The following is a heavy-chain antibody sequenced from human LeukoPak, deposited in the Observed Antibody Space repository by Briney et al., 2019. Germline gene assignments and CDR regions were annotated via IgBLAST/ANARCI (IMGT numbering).Heavy chain of an antibody. J-gene: IGHJ4*02. V-gene: IGHV4-59*01. CDR3: ARGVEYYYDSSGYYPYYFDY. Sequence: PSETLSLTCTVSGGSISSYYWSWIRQPPGKGLEWIRYIYYSGSTNYNPSLKSRVTISVDTSKNQFSLKLSSVTAADTAVYYCARGVEYYYDSSGYYPYYFDYWGRGTLVTVSS. D-gene: IGHD3-22*01. CDR2: IYYSGST. CDR1: GGSISSYY.